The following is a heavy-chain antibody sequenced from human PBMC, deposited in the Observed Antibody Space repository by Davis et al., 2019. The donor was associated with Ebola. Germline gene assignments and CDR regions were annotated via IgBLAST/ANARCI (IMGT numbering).Heavy chain of an antibody. V-gene: IGHV5-10-1*01. D-gene: IGHD1-1*01. J-gene: IGHJ5*02. CDR2: IDPSDSST. CDR3: ASQWKLDP. CDR1: GYSFTTYL. Sequence: GESLKISCKGSGYSFTTYLGTWLRQMRWKALEWMGMIDPSDSSTDYSPSFQGHYTISVDKSTSTVYLQCNSLKASDSAMYYCASQWKLDPWGQGTLESVS.